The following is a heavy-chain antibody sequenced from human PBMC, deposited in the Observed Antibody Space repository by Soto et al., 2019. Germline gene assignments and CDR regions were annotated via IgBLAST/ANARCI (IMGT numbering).Heavy chain of an antibody. J-gene: IGHJ6*03. CDR1: GGSISSYY. Sequence: SETLSLTCTVSGGSISSYYWSWIRQPPGKGLEWIGYIYYSGSTNYNPSLKSRVTISVDTSKNQFSLKLSSVTAADTAVYYCARADYYYLAVWGKGTTVTVSS. V-gene: IGHV4-59*01. CDR3: ARADYYYLAV. CDR2: IYYSGST.